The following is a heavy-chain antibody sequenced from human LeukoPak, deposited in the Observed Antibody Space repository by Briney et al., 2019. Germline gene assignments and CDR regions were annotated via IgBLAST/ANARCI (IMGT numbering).Heavy chain of an antibody. CDR1: GGSISSSSYY. J-gene: IGHJ6*03. V-gene: IGHV4-39*01. Sequence: SETLSLTCTVSGGSISSSSYYWGWIRQPPGKGLEWIGSIYYSGSTYYIPSLKSQVTMSVDTSKNQFSLKLSSVTAADTAVYYCARLGCSGGSCYQYYYYYMDVWGKGTTVTVSS. D-gene: IGHD2-15*01. CDR3: ARLGCSGGSCYQYYYYYMDV. CDR2: IYYSGST.